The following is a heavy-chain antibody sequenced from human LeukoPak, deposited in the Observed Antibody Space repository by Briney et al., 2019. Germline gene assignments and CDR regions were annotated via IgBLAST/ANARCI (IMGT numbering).Heavy chain of an antibody. V-gene: IGHV3-11*01. CDR1: GFTFSDYY. Sequence: PGGSLRLTCDASGFTFSDYYMSWIRQAPGKGLEWVSYISSSGSTIYYADSVKGRFTISRDNAKNSLYLQMNSLRAEDTAVYYCARDSISGYAIGAFDYWGQGTLVTVSS. CDR2: ISSSGSTI. J-gene: IGHJ4*02. D-gene: IGHD3-22*01. CDR3: ARDSISGYAIGAFDY.